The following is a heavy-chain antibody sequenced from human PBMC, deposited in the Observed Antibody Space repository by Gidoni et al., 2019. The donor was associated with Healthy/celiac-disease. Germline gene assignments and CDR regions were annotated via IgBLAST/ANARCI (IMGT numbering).Heavy chain of an antibody. CDR2: ISSSGSTI. CDR3: ARDRRYYYDSSGYYLFDY. J-gene: IGHJ4*02. D-gene: IGHD3-22*01. CDR1: GFTFSRYE. Sequence: EVQLVESGGGLVQPGGSLRLSCAASGFTFSRYEMNWVRQAPGKGLEWVSYISSSGSTIYYADSVKGRFTISRDNAKNSLYLQMNSLRAEDTAVYYCARDRRYYYDSSGYYLFDYWGQGTLVTVSS. V-gene: IGHV3-48*03.